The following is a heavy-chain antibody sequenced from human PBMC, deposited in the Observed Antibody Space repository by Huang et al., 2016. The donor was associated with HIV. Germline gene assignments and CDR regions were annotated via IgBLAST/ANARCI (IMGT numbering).Heavy chain of an antibody. CDR1: GGSFTGYY. CDR2: IDHSGST. CDR3: ASGPYSARTLDF. Sequence: QVQLQQWGAGLLKPSETLSLTCAVYGGSFTGYYWSWFRQPPGQGLEWIGEIDHSGSTNYNPSLKCRVTMSVDTSKIQCALKLISVTAAYTPMYYCASGPYSARTLDFWGQGTLVTVSS. J-gene: IGHJ4*02. V-gene: IGHV4-34*01. D-gene: IGHD6-6*01.